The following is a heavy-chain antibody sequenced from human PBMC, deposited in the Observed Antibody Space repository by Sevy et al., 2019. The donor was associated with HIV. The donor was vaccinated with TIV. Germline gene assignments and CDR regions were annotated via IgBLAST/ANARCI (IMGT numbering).Heavy chain of an antibody. V-gene: IGHV3-48*02. D-gene: IGHD1-26*01. CDR2: ISSSSSAI. J-gene: IGHJ3*02. Sequence: GGSLRLSCAASGFTFSSYSMNWVRQAPGRGLEWISYISSSSSAIYYADSVKGRFTISRDNAKNSLYLQMNSLRDEDTAVYYCAREQCLLNADDAFDIWGQGTMVTVSS. CDR1: GFTFSSYS. CDR3: AREQCLLNADDAFDI.